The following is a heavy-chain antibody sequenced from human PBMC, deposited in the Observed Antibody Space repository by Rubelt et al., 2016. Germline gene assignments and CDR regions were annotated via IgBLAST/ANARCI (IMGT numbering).Heavy chain of an antibody. D-gene: IGHD6-6*01. Sequence: EVQLLESGGGLVQPGGSLRLSRAASGFTFSSYAMSWVRQAPGKGLEWVSAISGSGGSTYYADCVKGRFTISRDKSKNTLYLQMNSRRAEDTAVYYCAEGGVPFDYWGQGTLVTVSS. CDR3: AEGGVPFDY. J-gene: IGHJ4*02. CDR1: GFTFSSYA. V-gene: IGHV3-23*01. CDR2: ISGSGGST.